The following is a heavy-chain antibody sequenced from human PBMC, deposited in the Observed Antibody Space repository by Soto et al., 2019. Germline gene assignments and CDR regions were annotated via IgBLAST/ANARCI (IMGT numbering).Heavy chain of an antibody. CDR2: IIPIFGTA. CDR1: GGTFSSYA. Sequence: SVKVSCKASGGTFSSYAISWVRQAPGQGLEWMGGIIPIFGTANYAQKFQGRVTITADESTSTAYMELSSLRSEDTAVYYCARGRVAGTIDTPRLYGMDVWGQGTTVTVSS. CDR3: ARGRVAGTIDTPRLYGMDV. V-gene: IGHV1-69*13. J-gene: IGHJ6*02. D-gene: IGHD1-7*01.